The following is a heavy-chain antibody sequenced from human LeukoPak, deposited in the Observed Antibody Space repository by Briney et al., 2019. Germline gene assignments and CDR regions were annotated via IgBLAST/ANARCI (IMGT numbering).Heavy chain of an antibody. CDR1: GGSISSGGYY. Sequence: SETLSLTCTVSGGSISSGGYYWSWIRQHPGKGLEWIGYIYYSGSTYYNPSLKSRVTISVDTSKNQFSLKLSSVTAADTAVYYCVRTLYSNYALDSWGQGTLVTVSS. D-gene: IGHD4-11*01. CDR3: VRTLYSNYALDS. V-gene: IGHV4-31*03. J-gene: IGHJ4*02. CDR2: IYYSGST.